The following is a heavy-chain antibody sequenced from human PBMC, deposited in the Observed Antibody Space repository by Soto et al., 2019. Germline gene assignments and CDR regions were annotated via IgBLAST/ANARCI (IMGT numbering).Heavy chain of an antibody. D-gene: IGHD6-19*01. V-gene: IGHV3-7*03. CDR1: GFTFISSF. CDR2: INQDGGVT. CDR3: ARYYRGSGRYFFDY. J-gene: IGHJ4*02. Sequence: PGGSLRLSCVASGFTFISSFIGLIRQAPGKGLEWVANINQDGGVTYYVDSVEGRFTISRDKTKDSLYLQMNSLRGEDTAIYYCARYYRGSGRYFFDYWGQGTQVTVS.